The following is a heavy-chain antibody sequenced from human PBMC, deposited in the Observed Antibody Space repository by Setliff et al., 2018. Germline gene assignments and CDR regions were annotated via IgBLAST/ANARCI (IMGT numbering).Heavy chain of an antibody. D-gene: IGHD3-3*01. CDR2: ISAYNGNT. J-gene: IGHJ4*02. V-gene: IGHV1-18*01. CDR1: GCTFTSYG. Sequence: ASVKVSCKTSGCTFTSYGISWVRQGPGQGLEWMGWISAYNGNTNYAQKFQGRVTMTTDTSTSTAYMELRSLRSDDTAVYYCAREGIERYQYYNFWSGYYTPDYWGQGTLVTVSS. CDR3: AREGIERYQYYNFWSGYYTPDY.